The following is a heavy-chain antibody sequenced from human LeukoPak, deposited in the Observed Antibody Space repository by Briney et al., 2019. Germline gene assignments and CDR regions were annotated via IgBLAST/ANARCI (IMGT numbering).Heavy chain of an antibody. Sequence: PGGSLRLSCAASGFTFSSYWMSWVRQAPGKGLEWVANIKQDGSEKYYVDSVKGRFTISRDNAKNSLYLQMNSLRAEDTAVYYCARDLLIFSARPPPFDIWGQGTMVTVSS. V-gene: IGHV3-7*01. D-gene: IGHD6-6*01. CDR2: IKQDGSEK. CDR1: GFTFSSYW. J-gene: IGHJ3*02. CDR3: ARDLLIFSARPPPFDI.